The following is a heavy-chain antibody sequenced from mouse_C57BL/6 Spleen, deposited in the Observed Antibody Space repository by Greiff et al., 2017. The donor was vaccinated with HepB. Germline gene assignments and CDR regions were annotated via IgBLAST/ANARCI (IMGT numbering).Heavy chain of an antibody. Sequence: QVQLQQPGAELVRPGSSVKLSCKASGYTFTSYWMHWVKQRPIQGLEWIGNIDPSDSETHYNQKFKDKATLTVDKSSSTAYMQLSSLTSEDSAVYDCARVGRPSTYYSNFDYWGQGTTLTVSS. D-gene: IGHD2-5*01. CDR1: GYTFTSYW. CDR2: IDPSDSET. V-gene: IGHV1-52*01. CDR3: ARVGRPSTYYSNFDY. J-gene: IGHJ2*01.